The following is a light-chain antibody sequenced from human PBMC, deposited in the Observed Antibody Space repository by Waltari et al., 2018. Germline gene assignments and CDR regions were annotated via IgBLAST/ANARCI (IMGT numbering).Light chain of an antibody. J-gene: IGKJ3*01. Sequence: DIVMTQTPLSLPVTPGEPASIPCRSSQSLLHSNGYTFLHWYLQKAGQSPQLLIYGGSNRASGVADRFSGSGSGTDFTLKISRVEAEDVGIYYCVQAIAFPFTFGPGTKLDIK. CDR2: GGS. CDR1: QSLLHSNGYTF. V-gene: IGKV2-40*01. CDR3: VQAIAFPFT.